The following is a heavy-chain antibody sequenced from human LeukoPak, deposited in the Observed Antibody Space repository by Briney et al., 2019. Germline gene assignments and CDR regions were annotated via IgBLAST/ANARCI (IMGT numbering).Heavy chain of an antibody. CDR3: TKDLGTEYNIFDY. D-gene: IGHD3-9*01. CDR1: AFTFSAYA. CDR2: VRYGGNIK. V-gene: IGHV3-30*02. J-gene: IGHJ4*02. Sequence: PGGFLRLSCAPSAFTFSAYAMHWIRQAPGRGLEGVAFVRYGGNIKYYADSVKGRFTISRDNSKNTLYLQMNSLRPEDTAVYYCTKDLGTEYNIFDYWGQGTLVTVSS.